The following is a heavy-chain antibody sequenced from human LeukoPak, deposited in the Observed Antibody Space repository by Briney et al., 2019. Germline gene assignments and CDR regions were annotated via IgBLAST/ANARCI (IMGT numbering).Heavy chain of an antibody. CDR1: GFTFSDYY. Sequence: PGGSLRLSCAASGFTFSDYYMSWIRQAPGKGREWVSYISSSGSTIYYADSLKGRFTISRDNAKNSLYLQMNSLRAEDTAVYYCARDDEAVAGHYVDYWGQGTLVTVSS. J-gene: IGHJ4*02. CDR2: ISSSGSTI. D-gene: IGHD6-19*01. CDR3: ARDDEAVAGHYVDY. V-gene: IGHV3-11*01.